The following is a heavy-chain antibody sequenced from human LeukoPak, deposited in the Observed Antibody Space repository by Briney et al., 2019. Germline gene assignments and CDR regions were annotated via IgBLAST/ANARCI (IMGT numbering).Heavy chain of an antibody. V-gene: IGHV3-23*01. J-gene: IGHJ4*02. CDR1: GFTFSSYA. Sequence: PGGSLRLSCAASGFTFSSYAMSWVRQAPGKGLEWVSAISGSGGSTYYADSVKGRFTISRDNSKNTLYLQMNSLRAEDTAVYYCASSGHDILTGYLYFDYWGQGTLVTVSS. D-gene: IGHD3-9*01. CDR2: ISGSGGST. CDR3: ASSGHDILTGYLYFDY.